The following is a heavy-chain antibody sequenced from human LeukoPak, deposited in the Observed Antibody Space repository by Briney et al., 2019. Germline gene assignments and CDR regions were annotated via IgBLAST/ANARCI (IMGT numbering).Heavy chain of an antibody. V-gene: IGHV1-18*01. CDR3: AKGGELLWFRESHSTFFDY. CDR2: ISAYNGNT. D-gene: IGHD3-10*01. CDR1: GYTFTSYG. J-gene: IGHJ4*02. Sequence: ASVKVSCKASGYTFTSYGISWVRQAPGQGLEWMGWISAYNGNTNYAQKLQGRVTMTTDTSTSTAYMELRSLRSDDTAVYYCAKGGELLWFRESHSTFFDYWGQGTLVTVSS.